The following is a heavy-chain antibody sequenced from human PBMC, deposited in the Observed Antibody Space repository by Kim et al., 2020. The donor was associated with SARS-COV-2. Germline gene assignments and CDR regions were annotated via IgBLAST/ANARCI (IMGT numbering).Heavy chain of an antibody. Sequence: GRPTYNPSLKRRATISVDTSNNQVSLTLSSVTAADTAVYYCARGRWELPYWGQGTLVTVSS. CDR3: ARGRWELPY. D-gene: IGHD1-26*01. CDR2: GRP. J-gene: IGHJ4*02. V-gene: IGHV4-59*09.